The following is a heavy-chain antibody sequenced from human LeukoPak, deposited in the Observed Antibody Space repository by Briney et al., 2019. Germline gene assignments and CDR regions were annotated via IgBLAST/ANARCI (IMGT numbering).Heavy chain of an antibody. V-gene: IGHV3-23*01. CDR2: ISGSGDST. CDR1: GFTFSSYA. Sequence: GGSLRLSCAASGFTFSSYAMSWVRQAPGKGLEWVSGISGSGDSTYYADSVKARFTISRDNSKNTLYLRMNSLSAEDTAVYYCARDDYYFDYWGQGTLVTVSS. CDR3: ARDDYYFDY. D-gene: IGHD2-21*02. J-gene: IGHJ4*02.